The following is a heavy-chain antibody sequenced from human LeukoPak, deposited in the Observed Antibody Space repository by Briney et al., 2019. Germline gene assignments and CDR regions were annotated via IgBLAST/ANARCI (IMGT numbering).Heavy chain of an antibody. CDR2: ISSSGSTI. CDR3: AREYEEGFDY. D-gene: IGHD3-16*01. Sequence: GGPLSSPCAAPGFTFSDYYLTWFGQAPGKGLEWVSYISSSGSTIYYADSVKGRFTTSRDNAKNSLYLEMNSLRAEDTAVYYCAREYEEGFDYWGQGTLVTVSS. J-gene: IGHJ4*02. CDR1: GFTFSDYY. V-gene: IGHV3-11*04.